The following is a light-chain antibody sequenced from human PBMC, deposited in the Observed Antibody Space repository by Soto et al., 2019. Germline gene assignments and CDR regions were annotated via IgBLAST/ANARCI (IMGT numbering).Light chain of an antibody. CDR1: QSISAR. J-gene: IGKJ5*01. CDR3: QQYNTWRSIT. V-gene: IGKV3-15*01. CDR2: GGS. Sequence: EIVMTQSPATLSVSPGERATLSCRASQSISARLGWYQQRPGQAPRLLIYGGSNRATGVPARFSGSGSGTEFTLTISSLQSEDFAVYYWQQYNTWRSITFGQGTRLEIK.